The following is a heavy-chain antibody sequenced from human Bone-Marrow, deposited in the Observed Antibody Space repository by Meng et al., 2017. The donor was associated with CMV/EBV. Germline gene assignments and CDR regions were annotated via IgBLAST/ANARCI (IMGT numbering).Heavy chain of an antibody. D-gene: IGHD2-2*02. V-gene: IGHV1-8*01. J-gene: IGHJ4*02. CDR1: GYTFTSYD. CDR2: MNPNSGNT. Sequence: ASVKVSCKASGYTFTSYDINWVRQATGQGLEWMGWMNPNSGNTGYAQKFQGRVTMTRNTSISTAYMELSSLRSEDTAVYYCARGREGYCSSTSCYTGVDYWGQGTLVTVSS. CDR3: ARGREGYCSSTSCYTGVDY.